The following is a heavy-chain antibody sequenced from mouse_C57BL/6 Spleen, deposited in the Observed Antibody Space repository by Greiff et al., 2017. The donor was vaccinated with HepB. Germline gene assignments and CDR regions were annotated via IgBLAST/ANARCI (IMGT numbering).Heavy chain of an antibody. CDR3: TRSFYYGYEYAMDY. J-gene: IGHJ4*01. Sequence: QVQLQQSGAELVRPGASVTLSCKASGYTFTDYEMHWVKQTPVHGLEWIGAIDPETGGTAYNQKFKGKAILTADKSSSTAYMELRSLTSEDSAVYYCTRSFYYGYEYAMDYWGQGTSVTVSS. D-gene: IGHD2-2*01. CDR2: IDPETGGT. V-gene: IGHV1-15*01. CDR1: GYTFTDYE.